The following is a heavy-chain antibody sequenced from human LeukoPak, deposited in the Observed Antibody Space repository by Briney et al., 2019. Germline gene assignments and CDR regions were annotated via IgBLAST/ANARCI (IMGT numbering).Heavy chain of an antibody. CDR1: GGSFSSYA. V-gene: IGHV1-69*06. J-gene: IGHJ6*04. CDR3: GRGYCSGGSCYSFGMDV. D-gene: IGHD2-15*01. CDR2: IIPIFGTA. Sequence: ASVKVSCKASGGSFSSYAISWVRQAPGQGLEWMGGIIPIFGTANYAQKFQGRVTITADKSTSTAYMELSSLRSEDTAVYYCGRGYCSGGSCYSFGMDVWGKGTTVTVSS.